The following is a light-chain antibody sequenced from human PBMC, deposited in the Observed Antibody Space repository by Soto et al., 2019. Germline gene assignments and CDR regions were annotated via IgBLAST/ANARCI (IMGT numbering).Light chain of an antibody. Sequence: DIQMTQSPSTLSASVGDRVTITCRASQIISTSLAWYQQKPGKAPKVLIYKASRLESGVPSRFSGSGSGTEFTLNISSLPPDDFATYYCQPCDSYGTFGQGTKVEIK. CDR2: KAS. J-gene: IGKJ1*01. CDR3: QPCDSYGT. CDR1: QIISTS. V-gene: IGKV1-5*03.